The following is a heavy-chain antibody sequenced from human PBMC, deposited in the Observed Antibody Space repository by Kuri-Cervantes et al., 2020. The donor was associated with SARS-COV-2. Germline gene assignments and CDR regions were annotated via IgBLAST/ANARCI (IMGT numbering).Heavy chain of an antibody. Sequence: GGSLRLSCAASGFTFSSYWMSWVRQAPGKGLEWVSSISSSSSYIYYADSVKGRFTISRDNAKNSLYLQMNSLRAEDTAVYYCARRGILYYDSSGFAFDIWGQGTMVTVSS. D-gene: IGHD3-22*01. J-gene: IGHJ3*02. CDR1: GFTFSSYW. V-gene: IGHV3-21*04. CDR2: ISSSSSYI. CDR3: ARRGILYYDSSGFAFDI.